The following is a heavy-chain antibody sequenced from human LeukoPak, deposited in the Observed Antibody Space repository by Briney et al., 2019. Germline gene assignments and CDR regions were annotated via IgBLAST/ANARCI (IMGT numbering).Heavy chain of an antibody. J-gene: IGHJ3*02. V-gene: IGHV3-66*01. CDR1: GFPVSTTD. D-gene: IGHD5-12*01. Sequence: GGSLRLSCVASGFPVSTTDMSWVRQAPGKGLEWISVIDTGGYTSYGNSVKGRFTISRDNSKNTLYLQVTSLRVEDTAVYYCRTWLGTFDIWGQGTTVTVSS. CDR2: IDTGGYT. CDR3: RTWLGTFDI.